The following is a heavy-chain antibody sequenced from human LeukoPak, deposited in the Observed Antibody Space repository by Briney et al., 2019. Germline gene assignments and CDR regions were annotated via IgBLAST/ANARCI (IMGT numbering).Heavy chain of an antibody. Sequence: SETLSLTCTVSGGSISSGGYYWSWIRQHPGKGLEWIGYIYYSGSTYYNPSLRSRVTISVDMSKNQFSLKLRSVTAADTAVYYCARDGYYFDSSGYYFWGQGTLVTVSS. CDR1: GGSISSGGYY. D-gene: IGHD3-22*01. CDR2: IYYSGST. J-gene: IGHJ4*02. CDR3: ARDGYYFDSSGYYF. V-gene: IGHV4-31*03.